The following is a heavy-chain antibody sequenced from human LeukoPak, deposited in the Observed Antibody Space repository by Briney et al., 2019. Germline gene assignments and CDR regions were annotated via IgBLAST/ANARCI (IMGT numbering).Heavy chain of an antibody. CDR2: ISSSSYI. CDR1: GFTFSSYS. V-gene: IGHV3-21*01. CDR3: ARDGSFGLYGLDAFDI. Sequence: GGSLRLSCAASGFTFSSYSMNWVRQAPGKGLEWVSSISSSSYIYYADSVKGRFTISRDNAKNSLYLQMNSLRAEDTAVYYCARDGSFGLYGLDAFDIWGQGTMVTVSS. D-gene: IGHD2-15*01. J-gene: IGHJ3*02.